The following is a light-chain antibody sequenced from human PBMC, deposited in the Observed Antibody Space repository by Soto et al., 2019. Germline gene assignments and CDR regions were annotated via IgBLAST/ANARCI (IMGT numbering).Light chain of an antibody. CDR1: SSDVGGYNY. CDR3: TSYTRSRNLL. V-gene: IGLV2-14*01. J-gene: IGLJ2*01. CDR2: EVS. Sequence: QSALTQPVSVSGSPGQSITISCTGTSSDVGGYNYVSWYQQHPDKAPKLIIFEVSHRPSGVSNRFSGSKSGNTASLTISGLQAEDEADYYCTSYTRSRNLLFGGGTKVTVL.